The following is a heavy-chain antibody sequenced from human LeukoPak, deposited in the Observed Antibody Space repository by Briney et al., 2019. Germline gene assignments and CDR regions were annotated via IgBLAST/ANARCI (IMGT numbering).Heavy chain of an antibody. D-gene: IGHD6-13*01. CDR3: ARGEGSSEAFDI. Sequence: GGSLRLSCAASGFTFSSYGMHWVRQAPGKGLEWVAFIRYDGSNKYYADSVKGRFTISRDNSKNTLYLQMNSLRAEDTAVYYCARGEGSSEAFDIWGQGTMVTVSS. V-gene: IGHV3-30*02. CDR2: IRYDGSNK. J-gene: IGHJ3*02. CDR1: GFTFSSYG.